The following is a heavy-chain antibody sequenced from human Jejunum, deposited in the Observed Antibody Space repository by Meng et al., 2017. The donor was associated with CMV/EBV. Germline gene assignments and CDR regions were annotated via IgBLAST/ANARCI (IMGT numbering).Heavy chain of an antibody. J-gene: IGHJ4*02. Sequence: FTRTDMTWVRQAPGKGLEWVSGISGNSGSTYYADSVKDRFSISRDNSKNTVYLQMNSLRAEDTAVYYCASRPGAIFGVVIIPNFDYWGQGTLVTVSS. D-gene: IGHD3-3*01. CDR2: ISGNSGST. CDR1: FTRTD. V-gene: IGHV3-23*01. CDR3: ASRPGAIFGVVIIPNFDY.